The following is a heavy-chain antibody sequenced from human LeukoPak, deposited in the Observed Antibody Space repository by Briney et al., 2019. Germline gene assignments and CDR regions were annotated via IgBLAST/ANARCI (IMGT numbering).Heavy chain of an antibody. V-gene: IGHV3-23*01. CDR2: ITGSDDAT. CDR3: AKGPRLNSGYHPDC. D-gene: IGHD3-22*01. CDR1: GFTFTGSA. J-gene: IGHJ4*02. Sequence: GGSLSLYCAASGFTFTGSAMTWVRQAPGKGLEWVSTITGSDDATYYADSVKGRFTISRDFFKNTVHLLMHSLRVEDTAIYYCAKGPRLNSGYHPDCWGQGTLVTVSS.